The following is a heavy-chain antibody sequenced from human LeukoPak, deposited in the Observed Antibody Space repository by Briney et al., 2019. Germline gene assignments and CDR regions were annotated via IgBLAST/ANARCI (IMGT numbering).Heavy chain of an antibody. CDR1: GDSITNWY. J-gene: IGHJ5*02. D-gene: IGHD5-24*01. CDR3: ARHASRGKGLDA. CDR2: IYYSGST. V-gene: IGHV4-59*08. Sequence: PSETLSLTCTVSGDSITNWYWSWIRQPPGKGTEGIGDIYYSGSTNYNPSLKSRVTISGDPSKNQLSLKLSSVTAAETAVYYCARHASRGKGLDAWGQGTLVTVSS.